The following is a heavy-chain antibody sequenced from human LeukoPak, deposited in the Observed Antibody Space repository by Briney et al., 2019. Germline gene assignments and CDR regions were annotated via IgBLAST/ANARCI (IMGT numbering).Heavy chain of an antibody. CDR3: ARAHGSGIYGMGV. V-gene: IGHV1-2*06. J-gene: IGHJ6*02. D-gene: IGHD3-10*01. Sequence: ASVKVSCKASGYTFSGYYMHWVRQAPGQGLEWLGRINPNGGGTNCAQKFQGRVTMTRDTSTRTAYVELSRLRSDDTAVYYCARAHGSGIYGMGVWAQGPTVTVSS. CDR2: INPNGGGT. CDR1: GYTFSGYY.